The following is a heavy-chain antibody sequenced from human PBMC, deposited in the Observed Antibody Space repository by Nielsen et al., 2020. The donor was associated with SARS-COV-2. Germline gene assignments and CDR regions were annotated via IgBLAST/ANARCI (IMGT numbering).Heavy chain of an antibody. Sequence: SVKVSCKASGGTFSSYAISWVRQAPGQGLEWMGGIIPIFGTANYAQKFQGRVTITADESTSTAYMELSSLRSEDTAVYYCARLDYGDYVNWFDPWGQGTLVTVSS. J-gene: IGHJ5*02. CDR1: GGTFSSYA. D-gene: IGHD4-17*01. V-gene: IGHV1-69*13. CDR2: IIPIFGTA. CDR3: ARLDYGDYVNWFDP.